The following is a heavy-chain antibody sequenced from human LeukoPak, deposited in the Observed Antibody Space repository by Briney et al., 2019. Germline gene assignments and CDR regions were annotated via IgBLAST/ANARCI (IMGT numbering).Heavy chain of an antibody. V-gene: IGHV3-48*01. CDR3: AKSGRTEYYFDY. J-gene: IGHJ4*02. CDR2: ITSSSDTI. D-gene: IGHD1-14*01. CDR1: GFTLSDYG. Sequence: GESLRLSCAASGFTLSDYGMNWVRQAPGKGLEWVSHITSSSDTIIYADSVKGRFTISRDNAKNTLYLQMNSLRAEDTAVYYCAKSGRTEYYFDYWGQGTLVTVSS.